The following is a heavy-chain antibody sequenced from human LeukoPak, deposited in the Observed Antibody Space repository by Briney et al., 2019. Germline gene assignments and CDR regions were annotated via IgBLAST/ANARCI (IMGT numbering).Heavy chain of an antibody. D-gene: IGHD6-13*01. V-gene: IGHV3-23*01. Sequence: GGSLRLSCAASGFTFSTYAKSWVRQAPGKGLEWVSTISGNGGTTYYADSVKGRFTISRDNSKNTLYLQMNSLRVEDTAVYYCAKPPPNSSSWLFDYWGQGTLVTVSS. CDR3: AKPPPNSSSWLFDY. CDR2: ISGNGGTT. J-gene: IGHJ4*02. CDR1: GFTFSTYA.